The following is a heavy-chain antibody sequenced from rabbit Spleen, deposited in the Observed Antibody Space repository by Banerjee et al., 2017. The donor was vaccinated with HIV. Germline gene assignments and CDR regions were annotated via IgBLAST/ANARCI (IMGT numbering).Heavy chain of an antibody. J-gene: IGHJ4*01. CDR2: IDTGSSGST. D-gene: IGHD1-1*01. CDR1: GFSFSSSYY. Sequence: EESGGDLVKPGASLTLTCTASGFSFSSSYYMWWVRQAPGKGLEWIGCIDTGSSGSTYYASWAKGRFTTSKISSTTVTLQMTSLTAADTATYFCARGISSGGNRVFNLWGPGTLVTVS. V-gene: IGHV1S40*01. CDR3: ARGISSGGNRVFNL.